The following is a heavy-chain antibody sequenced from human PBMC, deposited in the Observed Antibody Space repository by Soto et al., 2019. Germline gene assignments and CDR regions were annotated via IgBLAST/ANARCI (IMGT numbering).Heavy chain of an antibody. V-gene: IGHV3-30*19. J-gene: IGHJ4*02. CDR2: TSYDGSNK. D-gene: IGHD3-16*01. CDR1: GFTFRSYV. Sequence: QVQLVESGGGVVQPGASLRLSCVGSGFTFRSYVIHWVRQAPGKGLEWVALTSYDGSNKYYDDSVKGRFTISRDNSRNTVDLHMDSLRLEDTALYFCARWGTTGGLDVWGQGTLVSVSS. CDR3: ARWGTTGGLDV.